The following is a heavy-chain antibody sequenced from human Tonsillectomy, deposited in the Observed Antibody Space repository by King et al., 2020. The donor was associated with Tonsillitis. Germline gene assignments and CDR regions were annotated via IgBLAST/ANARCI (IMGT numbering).Heavy chain of an antibody. V-gene: IGHV3-23*04. CDR2: ISGSGGST. D-gene: IGHD3-3*01. CDR3: AKDRDFWSPHGMDV. J-gene: IGHJ6*02. Sequence: VQLVESGGGLIQPGGSLRLSCAASGFTFSSYAMSWVRQAPGKGLEWVSGISGSGGSTYYADSVKGRFAISRDNSKNTLYLQMNSPRVEDTAVYYCAKDRDFWSPHGMDVWGQGTTVTVSS. CDR1: GFTFSSYA.